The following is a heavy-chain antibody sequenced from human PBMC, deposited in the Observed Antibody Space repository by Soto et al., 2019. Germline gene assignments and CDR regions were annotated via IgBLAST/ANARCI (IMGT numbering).Heavy chain of an antibody. CDR3: ASPSGGQQLAHYYYYGMDV. CDR2: IIPIFGTA. V-gene: IGHV1-69*13. D-gene: IGHD6-13*01. CDR1: GGTFSSYA. J-gene: IGHJ6*02. Sequence: SVKVSCKASGGTFSSYAISWVRQAPGQGLEWMGGIIPIFGTANYAQKFQGRVTITADESTSTAYMELSSLRSEDTAVYYCASPSGGQQLAHYYYYGMDVWGQGTTVTVSS.